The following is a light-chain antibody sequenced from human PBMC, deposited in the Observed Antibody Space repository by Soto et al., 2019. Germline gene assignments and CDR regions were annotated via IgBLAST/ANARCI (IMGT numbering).Light chain of an antibody. CDR2: GAS. CDR1: QSVSSSY. J-gene: IGKJ4*01. CDR3: QQPGSSPLT. Sequence: EIVLTQSPGTLSLSPGERATLSCRASQSVSSSYLAWYQQKPGQAPRLLIYGASSRATGIPDRFSGSGSGTDFTLTISRLEPEDFAVYYCQQPGSSPLTFGGGTKVDIK. V-gene: IGKV3-20*01.